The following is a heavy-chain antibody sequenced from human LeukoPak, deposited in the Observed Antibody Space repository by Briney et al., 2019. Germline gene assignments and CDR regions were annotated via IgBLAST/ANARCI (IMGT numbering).Heavy chain of an antibody. Sequence: GSLRHSCAASGFTFSSYSMHWVRHAPGKGLVWFGEIYYSGSTNYNPSLKSRVTISVDKTKNQFSLKLSSVTAADTAVYYCARDLRVWSIAAAGTCFDYWGQGTLVT. CDR3: ARDLRVWSIAAAGTCFDY. D-gene: IGHD6-13*01. CDR1: GFTFSSYSM. J-gene: IGHJ4*02. CDR2: IYYSGST. V-gene: IGHV4-4*02.